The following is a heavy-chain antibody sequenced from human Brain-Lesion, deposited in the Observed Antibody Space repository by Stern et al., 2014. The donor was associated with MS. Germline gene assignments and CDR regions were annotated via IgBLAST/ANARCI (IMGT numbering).Heavy chain of an antibody. V-gene: IGHV4-4*02. D-gene: IGHD6-13*01. J-gene: IGHJ4*02. CDR1: GGSISSSNW. CDR3: ARFPASRPHVFDS. Sequence: VQLVESGPGLVKPSGTLSLTCAVSGGSISSSNWWSWVRQSPGKGLEWIGESDHSGSTIYNPSLKSRVTVSVDKSKNRSPLTLRSVTAADTAVYFCARFPASRPHVFDSWGQGTLVTVSS. CDR2: SDHSGST.